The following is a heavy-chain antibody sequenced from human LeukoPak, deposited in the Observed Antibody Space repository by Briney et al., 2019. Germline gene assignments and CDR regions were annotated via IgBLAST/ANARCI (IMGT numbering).Heavy chain of an antibody. Sequence: ASVKVSCKASGYTFTVYYMHWVRQAPGQGLEWMGWINPNSGGTNYAQKFQGRVTMTRDTSISTAYMELSRLRSDDTAVYYCARGGSSSWYSSGSYWGRGTLVTVSS. CDR3: ARGGSSSWYSSGSY. D-gene: IGHD6-13*01. V-gene: IGHV1-2*02. CDR2: INPNSGGT. J-gene: IGHJ4*02. CDR1: GYTFTVYY.